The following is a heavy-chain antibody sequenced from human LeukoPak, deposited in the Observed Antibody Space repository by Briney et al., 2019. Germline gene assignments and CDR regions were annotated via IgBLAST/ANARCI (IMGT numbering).Heavy chain of an antibody. V-gene: IGHV3-23*01. J-gene: IGHJ4*02. CDR2: TVSRGTT. D-gene: IGHD1-26*01. CDR1: GFTFTSDA. CDR3: VKGGKWDVTPFDY. Sequence: PGGSLRLSCVASGFTFTSDAMNWVRQAPGKGLEWVSSTVSRGTTQYADSVKGRFTVSRDTSKNTLYLQMNSLRADDTAVYYCVKGGKWDVTPFDYWGQGTLVTVSS.